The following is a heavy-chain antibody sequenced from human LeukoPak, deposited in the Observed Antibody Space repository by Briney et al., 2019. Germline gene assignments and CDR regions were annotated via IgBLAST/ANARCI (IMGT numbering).Heavy chain of an antibody. D-gene: IGHD3-10*01. V-gene: IGHV3-13*04. CDR2: IGTAADT. CDR3: ARGSGQIFDY. Sequence: PTGGSLRLSCAASGFTFSSYDMHWVRQGTGNGLEWVSAIGTAADTYYQGSVRGRFTISRENAKNSLYLQMNSLRAGDTAVYYCARGSGQIFDYWGQGTLVTVSS. J-gene: IGHJ4*02. CDR1: GFTFSSYD.